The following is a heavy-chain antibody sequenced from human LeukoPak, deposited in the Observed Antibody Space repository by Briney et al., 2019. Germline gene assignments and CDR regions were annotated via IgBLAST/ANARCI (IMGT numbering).Heavy chain of an antibody. Sequence: PGGSLRLSCAASGFTFSSYEMNWVRQAPGKGLEWVSYISSSGSTIYYADSVKGRFTTSRDNAKNSLDLQMNSLRAEDTAVYYCARGRIQLKWFDPWGQGTLVTVSS. D-gene: IGHD5-18*01. V-gene: IGHV3-48*03. CDR1: GFTFSSYE. J-gene: IGHJ5*02. CDR2: ISSSGSTI. CDR3: ARGRIQLKWFDP.